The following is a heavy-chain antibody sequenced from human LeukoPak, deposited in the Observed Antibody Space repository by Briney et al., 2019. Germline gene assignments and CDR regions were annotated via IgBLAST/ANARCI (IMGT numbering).Heavy chain of an antibody. CDR2: ISSSSSYI. CDR1: GFTFSSYS. CDR3: ARVALIVVVPAAMDY. V-gene: IGHV3-21*01. D-gene: IGHD2-2*01. J-gene: IGHJ4*02. Sequence: PGGSLRLSCAASGFTFSSYSMNWVRQAPGKGLEWVSSISSSSSYIYYADSVKGQFTISRDNAKNSLYLQMNSLRAEDTAVYYCARVALIVVVPAAMDYWGQGTLVTVSS.